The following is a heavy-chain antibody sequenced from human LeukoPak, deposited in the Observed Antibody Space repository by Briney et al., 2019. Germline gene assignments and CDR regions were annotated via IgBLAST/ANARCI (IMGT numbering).Heavy chain of an antibody. Sequence: PGGSLRLSFPASGIALNCSAMRWVRQAPGKGLEWVSAISDSGGITNYADSVKGRFTISRDNSKNTLYLQMNSLRAEDTAVYYCAKAGCSSTSCYANCWGQGTLVTVSS. CDR1: GIALNCSA. V-gene: IGHV3-23*01. D-gene: IGHD2-2*01. CDR3: AKAGCSSTSCYANC. J-gene: IGHJ4*02. CDR2: ISDSGGIT.